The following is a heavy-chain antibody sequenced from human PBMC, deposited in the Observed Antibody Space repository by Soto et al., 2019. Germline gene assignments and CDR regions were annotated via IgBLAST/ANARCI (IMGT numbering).Heavy chain of an antibody. V-gene: IGHV3-23*01. D-gene: IGHD5-12*01. CDR3: AKAADIVATSRYYFDY. Sequence: EVQLLESGGGLVQPGGSLRLSCAASGFTFTSYAMSWVRQAPGKGLEWVSAISGSGGSTYYADSVKGRFTISRDNSKNTLYLQMKSLGVEDTAVYYCAKAADIVATSRYYFDYWGQGTLVSVSS. CDR1: GFTFTSYA. CDR2: ISGSGGST. J-gene: IGHJ4*02.